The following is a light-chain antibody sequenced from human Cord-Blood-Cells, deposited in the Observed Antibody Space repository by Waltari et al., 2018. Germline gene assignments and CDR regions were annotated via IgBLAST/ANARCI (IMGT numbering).Light chain of an antibody. Sequence: DILLTQSPATLSLSPGARATLSCRASQSVSSYLAWYQQKPGQAPRLLIYDASNRATGIPARFSGSGSGTDFTLTISSLEPEDFAVYYCQQRSNWPPLTFGGGTKVEIK. CDR3: QQRSNWPPLT. V-gene: IGKV3-11*01. J-gene: IGKJ4*01. CDR1: QSVSSY. CDR2: DAS.